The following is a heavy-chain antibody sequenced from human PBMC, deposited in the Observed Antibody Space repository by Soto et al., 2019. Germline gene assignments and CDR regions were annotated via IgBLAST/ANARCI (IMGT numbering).Heavy chain of an antibody. V-gene: IGHV3-23*01. D-gene: IGHD6-13*01. J-gene: IGHJ6*02. CDR1: GFTFSSYA. CDR3: XXXSSXSRRYYYYGMDV. CDR2: ISGSGGST. Sequence: EVQLLESGGGLVQPGGSLRLSCAASGFTFSSYAMSWVRQAPGKGLEWVSAISGSGGSTYYADSVKGRFTISRDNSKNTLYLQMNSLRAEDTAXXYCXXXSSXSRRYYYYGMDVWGQGTTVTVSS.